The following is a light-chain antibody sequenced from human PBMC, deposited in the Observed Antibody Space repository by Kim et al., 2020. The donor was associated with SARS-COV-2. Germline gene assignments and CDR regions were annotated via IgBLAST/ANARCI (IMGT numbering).Light chain of an antibody. Sequence: WSPGNTATLSCRASQSVSRNYVAWYQQKLGQAPRLLIHGASSRATDIPLRFSGSGSGTDFTLTITRLEPEDFAMYYCLQYGSSWTFGQGTKVDIK. V-gene: IGKV3-20*01. CDR2: GAS. CDR3: LQYGSSWT. J-gene: IGKJ1*01. CDR1: QSVSRNY.